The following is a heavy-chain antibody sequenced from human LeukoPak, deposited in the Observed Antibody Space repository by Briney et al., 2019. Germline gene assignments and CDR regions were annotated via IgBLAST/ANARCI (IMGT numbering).Heavy chain of an antibody. CDR3: ARLLGGYFNY. J-gene: IGHJ4*02. V-gene: IGHV3-21*01. CDR2: ISSSSSYI. CDR1: GFTFSSYS. Sequence: GGSLRLSCAASGFTFSSYSMNWVRQAPGKGLEWVSSISSSSSYIYYADSVKGRFTISRDNAKNSLYPQMNSLRAEDTAVYYCARLLGGYFNYWGQGTLVTVSS. D-gene: IGHD2-15*01.